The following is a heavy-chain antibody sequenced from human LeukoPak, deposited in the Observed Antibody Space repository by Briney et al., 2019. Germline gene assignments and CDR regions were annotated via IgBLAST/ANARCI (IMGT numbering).Heavy chain of an antibody. CDR2: IVGDGGST. CDR3: AKTHSSSWHPLDF. J-gene: IGHJ4*02. D-gene: IGHD6-13*01. Sequence: PGGSLRLSCAASGXTFSSYAMSWVRQAPGKGQEWVSAIVGDGGSTYYADSVRGRFAISRDNSNNTLYLQMNNLRAEDTAVYYCAKTHSSSWHPLDFWGQGTLVTASS. V-gene: IGHV3-23*01. CDR1: GXTFSSYA.